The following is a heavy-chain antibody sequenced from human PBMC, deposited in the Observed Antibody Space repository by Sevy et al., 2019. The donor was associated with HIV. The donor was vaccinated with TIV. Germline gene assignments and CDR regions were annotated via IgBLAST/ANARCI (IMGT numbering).Heavy chain of an antibody. CDR1: GFTFSKYW. J-gene: IGHJ6*03. CDR2: IQEDGSGK. D-gene: IGHD4-17*01. V-gene: IGHV3-7*01. Sequence: GGSLRLSCAASGFTFSKYWMSWVRQAPGKGLEWVANIQEDGSGKYYVDAVKGRFTISRDNAKNSLYLQMNSLRAEETAVYYCATDPFSVTPSNDYMDVWGKGTTVTVSS. CDR3: ATDPFSVTPSNDYMDV.